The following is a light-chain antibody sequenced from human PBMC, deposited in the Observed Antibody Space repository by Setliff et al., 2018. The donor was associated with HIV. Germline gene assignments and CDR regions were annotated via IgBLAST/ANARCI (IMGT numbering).Light chain of an antibody. V-gene: IGKV2D-29*01. CDR1: HSPLYGDGKTH. CDR2: EVT. CDR3: LQSVYAPLT. J-gene: IGKJ4*01. Sequence: IVMTQTPINLAVTPGQSASIFCKCSHSPLYGDGKTHLSWFLQKPGQPPQLLIYEVTKRFSGVPDRFSGSGSGTDFTLKISRVEAGDVGVYYCLQSVYAPLTFGGGTKV.